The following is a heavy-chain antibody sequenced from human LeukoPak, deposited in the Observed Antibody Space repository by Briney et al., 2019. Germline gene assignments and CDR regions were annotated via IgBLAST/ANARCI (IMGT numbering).Heavy chain of an antibody. CDR2: IRYDGSNK. CDR1: GFTFCSYG. D-gene: IGHD5-18*01. Sequence: PGGSLRLSCAASGFTFCSYGMHWVRQAPGKGLEWVAFIRYDGSNKYYADSVKGRFTISRDNSKNTLYLQMNSLRAEDTAVYYCAKERATAMVTIDYWGQGTLVTVSS. V-gene: IGHV3-30*02. J-gene: IGHJ4*02. CDR3: AKERATAMVTIDY.